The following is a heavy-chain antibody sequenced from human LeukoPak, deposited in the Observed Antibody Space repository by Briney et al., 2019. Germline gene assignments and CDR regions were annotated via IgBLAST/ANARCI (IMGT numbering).Heavy chain of an antibody. CDR1: GYSISSGYY. CDR3: ARLVLDYYYYMDV. Sequence: SETLSLTCAVSGYSISSGYYWGWIRQPPGKGLEWIGSIYHSGSTYYNPSLKSRVTISVDTSKNQFSLKLSSVTAADTAVYYCARLVLDYYYYMDVWGKGTTVTVSS. V-gene: IGHV4-38-2*01. CDR2: IYHSGST. J-gene: IGHJ6*03.